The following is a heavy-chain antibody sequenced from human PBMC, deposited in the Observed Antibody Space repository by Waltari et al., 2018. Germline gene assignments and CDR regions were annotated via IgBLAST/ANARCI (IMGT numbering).Heavy chain of an antibody. CDR2: IRSSGSTS. V-gene: IGHV3-48*03. D-gene: IGHD4-17*01. CDR3: ARRDDYGDDPFWT. Sequence: EEHLVESGGGLVQPGGSLRPPCAASAFIFLNYEMNWIRQAPGKGLEWVSYIRSSGSTSYYADSVKGRFTISRDNAKNSLYLQMNSLRAEDTAVYYCARRDDYGDDPFWTWGQGTLVTVSS. CDR1: AFIFLNYE. J-gene: IGHJ5*02.